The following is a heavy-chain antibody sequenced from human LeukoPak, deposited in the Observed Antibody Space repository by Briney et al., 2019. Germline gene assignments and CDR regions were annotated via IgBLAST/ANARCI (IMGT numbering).Heavy chain of an antibody. D-gene: IGHD3-22*01. Sequence: NPSETLSLTCTVSGGSISSSSYYWGWIRQPPGKGLEWIWSIYYSGSTYYNPSLKSRVTISVDTSKNQFSLKLSSVTAADTAVYYCARVLLEYYYDSSGYWAFDYWGQGTLVTVSS. J-gene: IGHJ4*02. CDR2: IYYSGST. CDR1: GGSISSSSYY. V-gene: IGHV4-39*07. CDR3: ARVLLEYYYDSSGYWAFDY.